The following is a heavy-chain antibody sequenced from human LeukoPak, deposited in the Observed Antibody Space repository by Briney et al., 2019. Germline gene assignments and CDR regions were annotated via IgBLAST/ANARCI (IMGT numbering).Heavy chain of an antibody. CDR3: ARANGGYSYGYPDY. Sequence: PGGSLRLSCAASGFTFSSYSMNWVRQAPGKGLEWVSYIHISGSPIYYADSVKGRFTISRDNAKNSLFLQMNSLRAEDTAIYYCARANGGYSYGYPDYWGQGTLVTVSS. J-gene: IGHJ4*02. CDR2: IHISGSPI. D-gene: IGHD5-18*01. CDR1: GFTFSSYS. V-gene: IGHV3-48*04.